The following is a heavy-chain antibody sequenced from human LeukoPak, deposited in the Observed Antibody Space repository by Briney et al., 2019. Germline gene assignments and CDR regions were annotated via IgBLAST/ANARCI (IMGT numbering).Heavy chain of an antibody. D-gene: IGHD4-11*01. CDR1: GYTFTNYD. CDR3: ARGPGYSIYGASYYYSMDV. CDR2: MNTNSGNT. V-gene: IGHV1-8*03. J-gene: IGHJ6*03. Sequence: ASVKVSCTASGYTFTNYDMNWVRQATGQGLEWMGWMNTNSGNTYYAERFQGRVTITRDTSITTAYMELTSLRSEDSAVYYCARGPGYSIYGASYYYSMDVWGKGTTVTVSS.